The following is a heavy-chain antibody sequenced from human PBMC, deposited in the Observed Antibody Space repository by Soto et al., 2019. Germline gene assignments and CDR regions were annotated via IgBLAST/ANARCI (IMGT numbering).Heavy chain of an antibody. CDR2: INWDGGNK. D-gene: IGHD1-20*01. V-gene: IGHV3-9*01. CDR1: GFTFDDFA. CDR3: AKGIAAGTVYYFDY. J-gene: IGHJ4*02. Sequence: EVQLVESGGGLVQPGRSLRLSCAASGFTFDDFAMHWVRQVPGKGLEWVSVINWDGGNKVYADSVTGRFTISRDNANISVYLQMNSLRAEDTAFYYCAKGIAAGTVYYFDYWGQGILVTVSS.